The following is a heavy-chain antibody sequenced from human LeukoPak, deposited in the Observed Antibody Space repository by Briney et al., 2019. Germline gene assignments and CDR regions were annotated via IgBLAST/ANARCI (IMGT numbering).Heavy chain of an antibody. D-gene: IGHD3-22*01. CDR3: ARRGSGPYYYDSSGYYYLLQYYFDY. CDR1: GGSFSGYY. J-gene: IGHJ4*02. Sequence: SETLSLTCAVYGGSFSGYYWSWIRQPPGKGLEWIGEINHSGSTNYNPSLKSRVTISVDTSKNQFSLKLSSVTAADTAVYYCARRGSGPYYYDSSGYYYLLQYYFDYWGQGTLVTVSS. CDR2: INHSGST. V-gene: IGHV4-34*01.